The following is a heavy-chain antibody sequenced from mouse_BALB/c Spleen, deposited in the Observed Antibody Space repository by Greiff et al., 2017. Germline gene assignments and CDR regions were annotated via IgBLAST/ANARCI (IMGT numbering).Heavy chain of an antibody. CDR1: GFTFTDYY. D-gene: IGHD1-1*01. CDR3: ARDNRHYYGSSY. J-gene: IGHJ4*01. CDR2: IRNKANGYTT. Sequence: EVMLVESGGGLVQPGGSLRLSCATSGFTFTDYYMSWVRQPPGKALEWLGFIRNKANGYTTEYSASVKGRFTISRDNSQSILYLQMNTLRAEDSATYYCARDNRHYYGSSYWGQGTSVTVSS. V-gene: IGHV7-3*02.